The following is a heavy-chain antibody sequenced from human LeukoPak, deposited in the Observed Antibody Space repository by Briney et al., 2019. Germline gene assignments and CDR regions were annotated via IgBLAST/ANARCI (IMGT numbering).Heavy chain of an antibody. CDR3: ARGRGATILGY. CDR2: IYYSGST. J-gene: IGHJ4*02. CDR1: GGSISSYY. D-gene: IGHD1-26*01. Sequence: PSETLSLTCTVSGGSISSYYWSWIRQPPGKGLEWIGYIYYSGSTNYNPSLKSRVTISVDTSKNQYSLKLSSVTAADTAVYYCARGRGATILGYWGQGTLVTVSS. V-gene: IGHV4-59*08.